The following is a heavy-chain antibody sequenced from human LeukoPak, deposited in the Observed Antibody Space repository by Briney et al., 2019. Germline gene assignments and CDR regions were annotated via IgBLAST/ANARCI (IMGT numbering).Heavy chain of an antibody. V-gene: IGHV3-23*01. J-gene: IGHJ4*02. CDR1: GFTFSSYA. D-gene: IGHD3-9*01. CDR2: ISGSGGST. CDR3: AKEGYDILTGAPYFDY. Sequence: GGSLRLSCAASGFTFSSYAMSWVRQAPGKGLEWVSAISGSGGSTYYADSVKGRFTISRDNSKNTLYLQMNSLRAEDTAVYYCAKEGYDILTGAPYFDYRGQGTLVTVSS.